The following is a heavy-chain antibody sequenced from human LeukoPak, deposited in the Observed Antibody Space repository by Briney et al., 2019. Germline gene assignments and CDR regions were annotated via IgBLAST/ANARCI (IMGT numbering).Heavy chain of an antibody. D-gene: IGHD3-10*01. CDR1: GFTFKSYS. CDR2: ITSTSSDL. CDR3: ARAAGHYFDY. V-gene: IGHV3-48*04. J-gene: IGHJ4*02. Sequence: EPGGSLRLSCVASGFTFKSYSMNWVRQAPGKGLEWVSFITSTSSDLFYSDSVKGRFTVSRDNARNSLYLQMNSLTAEDTAVYYCARAAGHYFDYWGQGSLVTVSS.